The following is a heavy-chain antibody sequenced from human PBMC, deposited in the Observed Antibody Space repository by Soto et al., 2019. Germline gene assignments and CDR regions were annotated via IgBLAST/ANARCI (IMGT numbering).Heavy chain of an antibody. D-gene: IGHD2-15*01. J-gene: IGHJ6*02. CDR2: IDPSDSQT. Sequence: PGESLKISCKGSGYSFAGYWITWVRQMPGKGLEWMGRIDPSDSQTYYSPSFQGHVTISADKSISTAYLQWSSLKASDTAMYYCASTPSRGYCSGGSCYYYYYGMDVWGQGTTVTVSS. CDR3: ASTPSRGYCSGGSCYYYYYGMDV. V-gene: IGHV5-10-1*01. CDR1: GYSFAGYW.